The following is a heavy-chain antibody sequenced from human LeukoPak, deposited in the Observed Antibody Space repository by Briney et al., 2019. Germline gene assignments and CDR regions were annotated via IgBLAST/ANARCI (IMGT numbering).Heavy chain of an antibody. CDR1: GGSFSGYY. D-gene: IGHD3-3*01. Sequence: TSETLSLTCAVYGGSFSGYYWSWIRQPPGKGLEWIGYIYHSGSTYYNPSLKSRVTISVDRSKNQFSLKLSSVTAADTAVYYCARGSIFGVVRNWFDPWGQGTLVTVSS. V-gene: IGHV4-34*01. J-gene: IGHJ5*02. CDR2: IYHSGST. CDR3: ARGSIFGVVRNWFDP.